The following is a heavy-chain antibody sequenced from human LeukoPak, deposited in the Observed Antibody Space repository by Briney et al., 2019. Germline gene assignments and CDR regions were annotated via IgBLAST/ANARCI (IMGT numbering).Heavy chain of an antibody. CDR3: ASGYGDYYYYYMDV. CDR2: IIPIFGTA. D-gene: IGHD4-17*01. CDR1: GGTFSSYA. J-gene: IGHJ6*03. Sequence: GASVKVSCKASGGTFSSYAISWVRQAPGQGLEWMGGIIPIFGTANYAQKFQGRVTITTDESTSTAYMELSSLRSEDTAVDYCASGYGDYYYYYMDVWGKGTTVTVSS. V-gene: IGHV1-69*05.